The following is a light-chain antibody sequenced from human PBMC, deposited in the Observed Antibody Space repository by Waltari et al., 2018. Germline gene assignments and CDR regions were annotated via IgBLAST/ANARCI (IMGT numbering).Light chain of an antibody. CDR1: QSVLYSSNNQNY. CDR2: WAS. J-gene: IGKJ1*01. V-gene: IGKV4-1*01. CDR3: HQYYTTPRT. Sequence: DIVMTQSPDSLAVSLCERATISCKSSQSVLYSSNNQNYLAWYQHKPGQPPRLLLYWASTRASGAPDRFTGSGSGTDFTLTISSLQAEDVAVYYCHQYYTTPRTFGQGTKVEIK.